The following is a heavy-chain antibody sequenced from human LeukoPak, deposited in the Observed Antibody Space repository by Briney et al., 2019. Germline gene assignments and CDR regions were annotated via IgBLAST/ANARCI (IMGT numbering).Heavy chain of an antibody. CDR1: GFTFSSYG. CDR2: ISYDGSNK. Sequence: GGSLRLPCAASGFTFSSYGMHWVRQAPGKGLEWVAVISYDGSNKYYADSVKGRFTISRDNSKNTLYLQMNSLRAEDTAVYYCAKDPYSSGWTYYFDYWGQGTLVTVSS. CDR3: AKDPYSSGWTYYFDY. V-gene: IGHV3-30*18. J-gene: IGHJ4*02. D-gene: IGHD6-19*01.